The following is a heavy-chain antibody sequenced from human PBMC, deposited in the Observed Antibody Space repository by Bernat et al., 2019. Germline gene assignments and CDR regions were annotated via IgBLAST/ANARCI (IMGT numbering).Heavy chain of an antibody. CDR1: GYTFTSYG. V-gene: IGHV1-18*01. D-gene: IGHD3-22*01. CDR3: ARVPHPDIFYYDSRGYPPAFDI. CDR2: SSAYNGNT. Sequence: QVQLVQSGAEVKKPGASVKVSCKASGYTFTSYGISWVRQAPGQGLEWMGWSSAYNGNTNYAQKLQGRVTMTTDTSTSTAYMELRSLRSDDTAVYYCARVPHPDIFYYDSRGYPPAFDIWRRGTLVTVAA. J-gene: IGHJ3*02.